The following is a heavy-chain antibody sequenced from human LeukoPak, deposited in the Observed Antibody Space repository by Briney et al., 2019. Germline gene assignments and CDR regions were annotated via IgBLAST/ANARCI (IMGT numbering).Heavy chain of an antibody. CDR3: AKDDRATWYFDY. CDR1: GFTFSNYG. V-gene: IGHV3-30*02. D-gene: IGHD3-10*01. CDR2: IRYDGSNE. Sequence: GGSLRLSCAASGFTFSNYGMHWVRQAPGKGLEWVAFIRYDGSNEYYADSVKGRFTISRDNSKSTLYLQMNSLRAEDTAVYYCAKDDRATWYFDYWGQGTLVTVSS. J-gene: IGHJ4*02.